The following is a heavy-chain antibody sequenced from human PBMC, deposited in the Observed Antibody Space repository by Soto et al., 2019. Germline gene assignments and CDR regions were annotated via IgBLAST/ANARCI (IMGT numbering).Heavy chain of an antibody. CDR3: ARHSGYCGTTSCYSWFDP. J-gene: IGHJ5*02. Sequence: SETLSLTCTVSGGSISSSNWWSWVRQPPGKGLEWIGEIYHSGSTNYNPSLKSRVTISVDTSKSQFSLKLSSVTAADTAVYYWARHSGYCGTTSCYSWFDPWGQGTLVTVSS. D-gene: IGHD2-2*03. CDR2: IYHSGST. V-gene: IGHV4-4*02. CDR1: GGSISSSNW.